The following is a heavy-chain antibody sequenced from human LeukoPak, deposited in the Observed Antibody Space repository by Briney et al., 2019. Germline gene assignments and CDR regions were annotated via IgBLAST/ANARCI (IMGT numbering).Heavy chain of an antibody. Sequence: ASVKVSCKASGYTFTSYGISWVRQAPGQGLEWMGWISAYNGNTNYAQKLQGRVTMTTDTSTSTAYMELSSLRSEDTAVYYCARDFRGSGRYPWFDPWGQGTLVTVSS. CDR3: ARDFRGSGRYPWFDP. J-gene: IGHJ5*02. CDR1: GYTFTSYG. V-gene: IGHV1-18*01. CDR2: ISAYNGNT. D-gene: IGHD3-10*01.